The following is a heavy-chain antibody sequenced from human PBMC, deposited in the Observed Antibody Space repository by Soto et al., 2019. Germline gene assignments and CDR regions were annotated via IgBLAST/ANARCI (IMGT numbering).Heavy chain of an antibody. V-gene: IGHV3-21*01. CDR1: GFTLTTYT. D-gene: IGHD1-26*01. CDR3: VREDGVVGASSAFDY. Sequence: PGGSLRLSCVASGFTLTTYTMNWVRQAPGTGLEWVSSINGRSNYKHYSDSVKGRFTISRYNAQNSLFLQMSRLGPEDTAVYYCVREDGVVGASSAFDYWGQGTLVTVSS. CDR2: INGRSNYK. J-gene: IGHJ4*02.